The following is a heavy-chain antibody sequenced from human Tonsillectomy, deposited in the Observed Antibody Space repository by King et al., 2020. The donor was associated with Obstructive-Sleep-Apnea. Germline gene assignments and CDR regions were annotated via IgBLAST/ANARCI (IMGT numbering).Heavy chain of an antibody. CDR1: GVTFSKFA. CDR3: AKDMGGGPAANFDY. CDR2: ISDSTAGTGS. J-gene: IGHJ4*02. Sequence: VQLVESGGGLVQPGGSLRLSCAASGVTFSKFAMSCVRQAPGRGLEWVSAISDSTAGTGSYYADPVKGRFTLSRDNSKNTLYLHMNSLRADDTARYYCAKDMGGGPAANFDYWGQGTLVTVSS. V-gene: IGHV3-23*04. D-gene: IGHD2-2*01.